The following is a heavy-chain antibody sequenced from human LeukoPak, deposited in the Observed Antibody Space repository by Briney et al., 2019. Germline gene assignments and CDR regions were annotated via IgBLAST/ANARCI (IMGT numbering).Heavy chain of an antibody. Sequence: GASVKVSCKASGGTFSCYAISWVRQAPGQGLEWMGGMIPIFGTANYAQKFQGRVTITADESTSTAYMELSSLSSEDTGVYYCARGGSYSSSWYGVDWGQGTLVTVSS. D-gene: IGHD6-13*01. CDR2: MIPIFGTA. CDR1: GGTFSCYA. CDR3: ARGGSYSSSWYGVD. V-gene: IGHV1-69*13. J-gene: IGHJ4*02.